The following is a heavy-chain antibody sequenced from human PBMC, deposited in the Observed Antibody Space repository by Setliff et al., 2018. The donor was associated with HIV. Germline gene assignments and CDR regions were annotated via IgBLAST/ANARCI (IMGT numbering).Heavy chain of an antibody. CDR2: VTHSGST. V-gene: IGHV4-34*01. CDR1: GGSLSGFY. Sequence: PSETLSLTCAVYGGSLSGFYWTFIRQSPGKGLEWIGEVTHSGSTTYDPSLKSRITISVDTSKNQVVLTLTNMDPVDTATYYCAHFSYYRSMYFDYWGQGTLVTVSS. D-gene: IGHD3-10*01. J-gene: IGHJ4*02. CDR3: AHFSYYRSMYFDY.